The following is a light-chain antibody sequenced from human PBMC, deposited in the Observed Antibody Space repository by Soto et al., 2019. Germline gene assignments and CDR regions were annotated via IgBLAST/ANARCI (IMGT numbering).Light chain of an antibody. V-gene: IGKV3-20*01. CDR3: QRFGSSPYT. CDR2: GAS. Sequence: EILLTQSPGTLSLSPGERATLSCRASQSVSNTYLAWYQQRPGQAPRLLIYGASSRATGIPDRFSGSGSGTDFTLTISRLEPEDFAVYYCQRFGSSPYTFGLGTKLEIK. CDR1: QSVSNTY. J-gene: IGKJ2*01.